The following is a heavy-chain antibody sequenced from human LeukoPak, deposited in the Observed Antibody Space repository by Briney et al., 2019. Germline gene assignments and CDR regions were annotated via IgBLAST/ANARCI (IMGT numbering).Heavy chain of an antibody. CDR2: ISSTSSYI. Sequence: GGSLRLSCAASVFTFSNYAMTWVRQAPGKGLEWVSSISSTSSYIYYADSVKGRFTISRDNAKNSLYLQMNSLRAEDTAVYYCARPYYYDSSIDYWGPGTLVTVSS. J-gene: IGHJ4*02. CDR3: ARPYYYDSSIDY. V-gene: IGHV3-21*01. D-gene: IGHD3-22*01. CDR1: VFTFSNYA.